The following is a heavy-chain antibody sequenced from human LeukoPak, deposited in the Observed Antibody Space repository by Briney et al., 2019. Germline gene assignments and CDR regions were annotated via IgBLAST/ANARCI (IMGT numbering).Heavy chain of an antibody. J-gene: IGHJ4*02. V-gene: IGHV3-23*01. CDR3: AKDRQLYSSGWKDY. Sequence: QPGGSLRLSCAASGFTFTTYTMTWVRQAPGKEPEWVSAISDSGSTYCADSVKGRFTISRDNAKNSLYLQMNSLRAEDTALYYCAKDRQLYSSGWKDYWGQGTLVTVSS. CDR2: ISDSGST. CDR1: GFTFTTYT. D-gene: IGHD6-19*01.